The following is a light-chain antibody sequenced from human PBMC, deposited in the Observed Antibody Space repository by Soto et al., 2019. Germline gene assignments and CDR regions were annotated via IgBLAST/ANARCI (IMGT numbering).Light chain of an antibody. V-gene: IGKV3-20*01. CDR2: RRS. J-gene: IGKJ5*01. CDR3: QQYGSSPIT. Sequence: EIVLTQSPGNLSLSPGARATLSCKASQTINRIYVAWYQQKPGQAPRFLIYRRSDRANGSPGRFSGSGSGTDFTLTISRLEPEDFAIYYCQQYGSSPITFGQGTRLEIK. CDR1: QTINRIY.